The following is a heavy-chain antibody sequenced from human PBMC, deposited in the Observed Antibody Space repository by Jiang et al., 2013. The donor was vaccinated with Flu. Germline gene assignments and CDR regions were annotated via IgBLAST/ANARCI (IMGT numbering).Heavy chain of an antibody. Sequence: QLLESGGGVVQPGRSLRLSCAASGFTFSSYAMHWVRQAPGKGLEWVAVISYDGSNKYYADSVKGRFTISRDNSKNTLYLQMNSLRAEDTAVYYCARADAAAPFDYWGQGTLVTVSS. CDR2: ISYDGSNK. V-gene: IGHV3-30*04. D-gene: IGHD2-2*01. J-gene: IGHJ4*02. CDR1: GFTFSSYA. CDR3: ARADAAAPFDY.